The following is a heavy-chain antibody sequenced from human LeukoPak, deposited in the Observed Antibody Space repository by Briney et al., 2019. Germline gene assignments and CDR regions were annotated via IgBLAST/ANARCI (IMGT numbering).Heavy chain of an antibody. J-gene: IGHJ5*02. V-gene: IGHV4-61*01. CDR3: ARESPVYNWFDP. CDR2: IYYSGST. Sequence: SETLSLTCTVSGGSISSGSYYWSWIRQPPGKELEWIGYIYYSGSTNYNPSLKSRVTISVDTSKNQFSLKLSSVTAADTAVYYCARESPVYNWFDPWGQGTLVTVSS. CDR1: GGSISSGSYY.